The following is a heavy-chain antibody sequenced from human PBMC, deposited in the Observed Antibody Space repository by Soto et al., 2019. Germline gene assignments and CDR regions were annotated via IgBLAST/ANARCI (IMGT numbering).Heavy chain of an antibody. CDR2: ISGSGGST. CDR3: AKDGVRGYDSAH. D-gene: IGHD5-12*01. V-gene: IGHV3-23*01. Sequence: EVQLLESGGGLVQPGGSLRLSCAASGFTFSSYAMSWVRQAPGKGLEWVSAISGSGGSTYYADSVKGRFTISRDNSKNTLCLQMNSLRAEDTAVYYCAKDGVRGYDSAHWGQGTLVTVSS. J-gene: IGHJ4*02. CDR1: GFTFSSYA.